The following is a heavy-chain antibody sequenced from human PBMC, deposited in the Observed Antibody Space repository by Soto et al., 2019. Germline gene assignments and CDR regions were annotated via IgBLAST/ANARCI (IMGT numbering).Heavy chain of an antibody. CDR2: ISYDGSNK. J-gene: IGHJ4*02. D-gene: IGHD2-8*01. Sequence: PGGSLRLSCAASGFTLGSFGMYWVRQATGKVLEWVAVISYDGSNKYYADSVQGRFTISRDSSKNTLYLQINSVRAEDTARYYCAKVVVARTNGYYFDCWGQGTLVTVSS. CDR3: AKVVVARTNGYYFDC. V-gene: IGHV3-30*18. CDR1: GFTLGSFG.